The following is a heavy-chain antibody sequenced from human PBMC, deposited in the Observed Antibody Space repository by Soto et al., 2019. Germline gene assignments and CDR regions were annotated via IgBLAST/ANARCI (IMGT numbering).Heavy chain of an antibody. Sequence: SETLSLTCTVSGGSISSYYWSWIRQPPGKGLEWIGYIYYSGSTNYNPSLKSRVTISVDTSKNQFSLKLSSVTAADTAVYYCARDFKRSSSPPGPLESWGLGTLVTVSS. J-gene: IGHJ4*02. D-gene: IGHD6-13*01. CDR1: GGSISSYY. CDR2: IYYSGST. V-gene: IGHV4-59*01. CDR3: ARDFKRSSSPPGPLES.